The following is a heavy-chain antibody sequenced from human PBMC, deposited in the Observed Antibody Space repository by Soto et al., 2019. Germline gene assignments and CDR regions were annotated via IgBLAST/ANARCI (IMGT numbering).Heavy chain of an antibody. CDR1: GYTFTIYS. V-gene: IGHV1-18*01. CDR2: ISGYNGNT. J-gene: IGHJ4*02. CDR3: ARDQSLARQVAPDS. D-gene: IGHD2-21*01. Sequence: QVQLVQSGAEVKKPGASVKVSCRAYGYTFTIYSFSWMRQAPRQRLEWMGWISGYNGNTNYAQRFQDRVTMTTDTSRITAYLELTSLRTDDTVVYYWARDQSLARQVAPDSWGKGTLVTVSS.